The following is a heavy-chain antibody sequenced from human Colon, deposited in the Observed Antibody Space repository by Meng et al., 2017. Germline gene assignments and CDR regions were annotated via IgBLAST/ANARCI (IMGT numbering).Heavy chain of an antibody. Sequence: QVQLQESGPGLVKPSGTLSLTCAVPGASISGDNWWSWVRQTPGKGLEWLGEIFHSGTSNYNPSLKSRVTISVDKSKNQFSLRLSSVTAADTAVYYCARRNSNNWFDPWGQGILVTVSS. D-gene: IGHD2/OR15-2a*01. J-gene: IGHJ5*02. CDR2: IFHSGTS. V-gene: IGHV4-4*02. CDR3: ARRNSNNWFDP. CDR1: GASISGDNW.